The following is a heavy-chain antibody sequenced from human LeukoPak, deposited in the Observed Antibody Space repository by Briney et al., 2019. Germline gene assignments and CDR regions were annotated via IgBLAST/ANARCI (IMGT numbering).Heavy chain of an antibody. Sequence: ASVKVSCKASGYTFTSYGISWVRQAPGQGLEWMGWISAYNGNTDYAQKLQGRVTMTTDTSTSTAYMELRSLRSDDTAVYYCARGYCSSTSCSWEYFQHWGQGTLVTVSS. D-gene: IGHD2-2*01. CDR3: ARGYCSSTSCSWEYFQH. CDR2: ISAYNGNT. V-gene: IGHV1-18*01. CDR1: GYTFTSYG. J-gene: IGHJ1*01.